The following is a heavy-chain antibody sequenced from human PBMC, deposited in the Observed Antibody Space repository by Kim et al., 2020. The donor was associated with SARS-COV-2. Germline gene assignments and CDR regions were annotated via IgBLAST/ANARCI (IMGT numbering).Heavy chain of an antibody. V-gene: IGHV1-2*02. CDR3: ARDGKALYYDILTGYYRKNNWFDP. D-gene: IGHD3-9*01. Sequence: ASVKVSCKASGYTFTGYYMHWVRQAPGQGLEWMGWINPNSGGTNYAQKFQGRVTMTRDMSISTAYMELSRLRSDDTAVYYCARDGKALYYDILTGYYRKNNWFDPWGQGTLVTVSS. J-gene: IGHJ5*02. CDR1: GYTFTGYY. CDR2: INPNSGGT.